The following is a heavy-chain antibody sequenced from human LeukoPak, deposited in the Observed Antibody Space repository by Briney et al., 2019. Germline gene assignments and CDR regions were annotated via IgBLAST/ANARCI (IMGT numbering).Heavy chain of an antibody. D-gene: IGHD6-13*01. V-gene: IGHV4-34*01. CDR3: ARLGQQLVRGWFDP. CDR1: GGSSSGYY. CDR2: INHSGST. Sequence: KPSETLSLTCAVYGGSSSGYYWSWIRQPPGKGLEWIGEINHSGSTNYNPSLKSRVTISVDTSKNQFSLKLSSVTAADTAVYYCARLGQQLVRGWFDPWGQGTLVTVSS. J-gene: IGHJ5*02.